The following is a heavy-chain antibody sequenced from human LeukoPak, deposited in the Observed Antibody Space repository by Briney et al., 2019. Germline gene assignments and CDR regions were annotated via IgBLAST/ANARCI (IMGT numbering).Heavy chain of an antibody. CDR1: GYTFTSYD. V-gene: IGHV1-8*01. J-gene: IGHJ5*02. D-gene: IGHD6-19*01. CDR3: ARATVRSSGWSFDP. Sequence: GASVKDSCMASGYTFTSYDINWVRQATGQGLEWMGWMNPNSGNTGYAQKFQGRVTMTRNTSISTAYMELSSLRSEDTAVYYCARATVRSSGWSFDPWGQGTLVTVSS. CDR2: MNPNSGNT.